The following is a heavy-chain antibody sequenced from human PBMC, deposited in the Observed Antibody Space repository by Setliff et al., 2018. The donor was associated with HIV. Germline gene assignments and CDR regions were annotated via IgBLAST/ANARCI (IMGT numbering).Heavy chain of an antibody. CDR1: GYSISSGYY. CDR3: ARTLRAAAMGYFDY. Sequence: SETLSLTCAVSGYSISSGYYWGWIRQPPRKGLEWIGSIYHSGSTYNNPSLKSRVTISVDTSKNQFSLKLTSVTAADTAVYYCARTLRAAAMGYFDYWGQGTLVTVSS. V-gene: IGHV4-38-2*01. CDR2: IYHSGST. J-gene: IGHJ4*02. D-gene: IGHD5-18*01.